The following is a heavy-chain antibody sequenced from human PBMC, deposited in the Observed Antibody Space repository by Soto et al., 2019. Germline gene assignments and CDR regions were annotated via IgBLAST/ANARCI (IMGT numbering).Heavy chain of an antibody. CDR2: VYSSGSA. CDR3: ARSGHKEIWFDP. V-gene: IGHV4-4*07. J-gene: IGHJ5*02. CDR1: NGSISNYY. D-gene: IGHD6-25*01. Sequence: QVQLQESGPGLVKPSETLSLSCTVSNGSISNYYWNWIRRPAGKGLEWIGRVYSSGSASYNPSLRSRVTMSVDTSQNQFSLKLNSVTAADTAVYYCARSGHKEIWFDPWGQGTLFTVSS.